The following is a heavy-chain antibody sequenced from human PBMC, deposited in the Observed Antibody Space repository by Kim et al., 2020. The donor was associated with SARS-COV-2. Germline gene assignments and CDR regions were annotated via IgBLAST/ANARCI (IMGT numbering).Heavy chain of an antibody. CDR1: GYTFTNIK. CDR3: ARDEAD. V-gene: IGHV1-3*01. D-gene: IGHD6-13*01. CDR2: IYAANGNT. J-gene: IGHJ4*02. Sequence: ASVKVSCKASGYTFTNIKIHLVRQAPGQGLEWMGWIYAANGNTIYSEKFQDRITITTDTSASTAYLELGSLRSEDTAVYYCARDEADWGQGTLVTVSS.